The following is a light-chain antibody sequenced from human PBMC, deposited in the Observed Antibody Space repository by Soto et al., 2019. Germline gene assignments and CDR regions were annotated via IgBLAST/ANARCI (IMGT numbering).Light chain of an antibody. CDR2: DVS. CDR3: SSYAGSNNLV. CDR1: SSDVGGHNY. V-gene: IGLV2-8*01. J-gene: IGLJ1*01. Sequence: QSVLTQPPSASGSLGQSVTISCTGTSSDVGGHNYVSWYQQHPGKAPKLLIYDVSHRPSGVPDRFSGSKSGNTASLTVSGLQAEDEADYYCSSYAGSNNLVFGTGTKVTVL.